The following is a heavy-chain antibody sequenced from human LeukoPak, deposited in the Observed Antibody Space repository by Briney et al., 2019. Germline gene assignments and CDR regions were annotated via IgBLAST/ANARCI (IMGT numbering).Heavy chain of an antibody. CDR2: FHDSEST. CDR1: GGSISNSY. CDR3: ARGDASGRPGIGFDF. Sequence: SETLSPTCTVSGGSISNSYWSWIRQPPGKGLEWIGFFHDSESTNYSPSLKSRVSISLDTSKNQVSLWLSSVTAADTAVYYCARGDASGRPGIGFDFWGQGTLVTVSS. V-gene: IGHV4-59*01. J-gene: IGHJ4*02. D-gene: IGHD1-26*01.